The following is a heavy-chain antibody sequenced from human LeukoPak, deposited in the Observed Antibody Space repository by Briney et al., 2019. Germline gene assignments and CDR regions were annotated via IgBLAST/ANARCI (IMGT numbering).Heavy chain of an antibody. J-gene: IGHJ4*02. CDR2: IKSKTDGGTT. CDR3: TTNLRYFDWLGTAIEFDY. D-gene: IGHD3-9*01. V-gene: IGHV3-15*01. CDR1: GFTFSNAW. Sequence: GGSLRLSCAASGFTFSNAWMSWVRQAPGKGLEWIGRIKSKTDGGTTDYAAPVKGRFTISRDDSKNTLYLQMNSLKTEDTAVYYCTTNLRYFDWLGTAIEFDYWGQGTLVTVSS.